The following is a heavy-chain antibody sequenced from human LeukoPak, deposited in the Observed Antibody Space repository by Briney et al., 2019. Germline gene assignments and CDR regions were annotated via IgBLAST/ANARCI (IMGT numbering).Heavy chain of an antibody. Sequence: PSETLSLTCTVSGGSISSSSYYWGWIRQPPGKGLEWIGSIYYSGSTYYNPSLKSRVTISVDTSKNQFSLKLSSVTAADTAVYYCARGVIAVAGTYYFDYWGQGTLVTVSS. J-gene: IGHJ4*02. D-gene: IGHD6-19*01. CDR1: GGSISSSSYY. CDR3: ARGVIAVAGTYYFDY. CDR2: IYYSGST. V-gene: IGHV4-39*07.